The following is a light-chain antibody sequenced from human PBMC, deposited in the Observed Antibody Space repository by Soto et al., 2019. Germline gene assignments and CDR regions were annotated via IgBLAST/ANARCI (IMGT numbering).Light chain of an antibody. J-gene: IGKJ2*01. CDR2: GAS. CDR1: QSVSSNY. Sequence: EIVLTQSPGTLSLSPGERATLSCRASQSVSSNYLSWYQQKTGQAPRLLIYGASIRATGIPDRFSGSGSGADFILTISRLEPEDFAVYFCQQYGTLPYTFGQGTKLEIK. CDR3: QQYGTLPYT. V-gene: IGKV3-20*01.